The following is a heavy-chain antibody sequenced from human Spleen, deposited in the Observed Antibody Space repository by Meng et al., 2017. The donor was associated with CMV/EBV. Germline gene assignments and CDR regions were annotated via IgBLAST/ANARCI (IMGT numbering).Heavy chain of an antibody. D-gene: IGHD2-2*03. CDR3: ASDGYCSSTSCERYYYYGMDV. J-gene: IGHJ6*02. CDR1: GFTFSSYW. Sequence: GESLKISCAASGFTFSSYWMSWVRQAPGKGLEWVANIKQDGSEKYYVDSVKGRFTISRDNAKNSLYLQMNSLRAEDTAVYYCASDGYCSSTSCERYYYYGMDVWGQGTTVTVSS. CDR2: IKQDGSEK. V-gene: IGHV3-7*01.